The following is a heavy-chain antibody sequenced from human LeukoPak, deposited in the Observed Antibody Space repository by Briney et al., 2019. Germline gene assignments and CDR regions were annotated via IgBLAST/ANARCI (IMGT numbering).Heavy chain of an antibody. J-gene: IGHJ3*02. V-gene: IGHV3-23*01. CDR3: AREINGHASDI. CDR1: GFILTNAW. Sequence: GGSLRLSCAASGFILTNAWMTWVRQAPGKGLEWVAGIWSNGGSTYYADSVKGRFTISRDNSENTLFLQVSSLRVEDTAVFYCAREINGHASDIWGQGTMVTVSS. CDR2: IWSNGGST.